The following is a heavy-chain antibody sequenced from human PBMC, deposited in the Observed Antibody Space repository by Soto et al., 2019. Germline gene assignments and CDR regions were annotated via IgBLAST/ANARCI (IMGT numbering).Heavy chain of an antibody. CDR3: ARAGLERWLQQKAFLDY. J-gene: IGHJ4*02. D-gene: IGHD3-3*02. V-gene: IGHV4-34*01. CDR1: GGSFSGYY. Sequence: PSETLSLTCAVYGGSFSGYYWSWIRQPPGKGLECIGEINHSGSTNYNPSLKSRVTISVDTSKNQFSLKLSSVTAADTAVYYCARAGLERWLQQKAFLDYWGQETLVTVSS. CDR2: INHSGST.